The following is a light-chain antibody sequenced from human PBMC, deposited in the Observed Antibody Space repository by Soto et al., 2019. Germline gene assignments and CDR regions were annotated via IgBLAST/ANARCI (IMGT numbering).Light chain of an antibody. Sequence: QSVLTQPPSVSAAPGQRVTISCSGSSSNIGKSHVSWYQHLPGTAPKLLIYDTDKRPSGIPDRLYGSKSGTAATLDITGLQTGDEADYYCATWDDSLSAAVFVPGTKLTVL. CDR2: DTD. V-gene: IGLV1-51*01. CDR1: SSNIGKSH. CDR3: ATWDDSLSAAV. J-gene: IGLJ1*01.